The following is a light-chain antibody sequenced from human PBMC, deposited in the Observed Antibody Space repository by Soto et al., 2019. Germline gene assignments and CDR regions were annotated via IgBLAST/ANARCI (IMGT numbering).Light chain of an antibody. CDR2: DDN. J-gene: IGLJ1*01. CDR1: SSNIGGNS. CDR3: GSWNSSPSAYV. V-gene: IGLV1-51*01. Sequence: QSVLTQPPSVSAAPGQKVTISCSGSSSNIGGNSVSWYQQLPGTAPKLLIYDDNKRPSWISDLFSGSKSGTSATLGITGCQTGDEAEYYCGSWNSSPSAYVFGTGTKLTVL.